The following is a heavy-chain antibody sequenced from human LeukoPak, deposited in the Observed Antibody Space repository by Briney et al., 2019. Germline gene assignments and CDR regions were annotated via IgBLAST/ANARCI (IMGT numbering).Heavy chain of an antibody. D-gene: IGHD3-22*01. CDR1: GFTFRSFA. J-gene: IGHJ4*02. V-gene: IGHV3-23*01. Sequence: GGSLRLSCAASGFTFRSFAMSWVRQAPGKGLEWVSDISPSSDSTYYADSVKGRFTVSRDNSKNTLSLEMNSLRAEDTAVYYCAKDRTSGYGGFDYWGQGALVTVSS. CDR2: ISPSSDST. CDR3: AKDRTSGYGGFDY.